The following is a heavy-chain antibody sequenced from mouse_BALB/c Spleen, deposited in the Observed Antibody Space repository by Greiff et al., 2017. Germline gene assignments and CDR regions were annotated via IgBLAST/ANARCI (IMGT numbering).Heavy chain of an antibody. CDR3: ARNYYGSSYAMDY. CDR2: IWGGGST. Sequence: VQVVESGPGLAAPSQRLSITCTVSGFSLSRYSVHWVRQPPGKGLEWLGMIWGGGSTDYNSDLKSRLSISKDNSKSQVFLKMNSLQTDDTAMYYCARNYYGSSYAMDYWGDGTSVTVSS. V-gene: IGHV2-6-4*01. J-gene: IGHJ4*01. D-gene: IGHD1-1*01. CDR1: GFSLSRYS.